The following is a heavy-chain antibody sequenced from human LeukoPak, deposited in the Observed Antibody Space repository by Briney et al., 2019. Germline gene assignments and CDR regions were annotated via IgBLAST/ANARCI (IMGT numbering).Heavy chain of an antibody. V-gene: IGHV4-34*01. Sequence: PGGSLRLSCAASGFTFSSYWMSWVRQAPGKGLEWIGEINHSGSTNYNPSLKSRVTISVDTSKNQFSLKLSSVTAADTAVYYCARGPTNYCTNGVCYTRDWAHNWFDPWGQGTLVTVSS. CDR1: GFTFSSYW. CDR2: INHSGST. CDR3: ARGPTNYCTNGVCYTRDWAHNWFDP. D-gene: IGHD2-8*01. J-gene: IGHJ5*02.